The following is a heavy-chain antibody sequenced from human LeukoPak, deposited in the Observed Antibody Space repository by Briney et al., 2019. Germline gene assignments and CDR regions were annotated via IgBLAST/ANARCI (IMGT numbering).Heavy chain of an antibody. CDR3: GTGSGWYEYFDY. CDR2: ISGSGGST. V-gene: IGHV3-23*01. D-gene: IGHD6-19*01. CDR1: GFTFSGYA. J-gene: IGHJ4*02. Sequence: PGGSLRLSCAASGFTFSGYAMSWVRQAPGKGLEWVSAISGSGGSTYYADSVKGRFTISRDNSKNTLYLQMNSLRAEDTAVYYCGTGSGWYEYFDYWGQGTLVTVSS.